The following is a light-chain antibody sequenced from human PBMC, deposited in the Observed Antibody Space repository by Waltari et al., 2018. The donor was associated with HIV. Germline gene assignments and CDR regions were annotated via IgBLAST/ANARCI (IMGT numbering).Light chain of an antibody. CDR2: KAS. CDR3: QQYNSYLTWT. Sequence: DIQMTQSPSTLSPSVGARVTITCRASQSISSWLAWYQQKPGRAPKLLIYKASSLESGVPSRYSGSGSGTEFTLTISSLQPDDFATYYCQQYNSYLTWTFGQGTKVEIK. CDR1: QSISSW. J-gene: IGKJ1*01. V-gene: IGKV1-5*03.